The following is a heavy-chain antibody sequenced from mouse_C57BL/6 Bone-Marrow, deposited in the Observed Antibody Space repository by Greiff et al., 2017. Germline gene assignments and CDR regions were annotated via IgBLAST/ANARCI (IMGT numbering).Heavy chain of an antibody. CDR2: IDPENGDT. D-gene: IGHD2-1*01. V-gene: IGHV14-4*01. CDR1: GFNIKDDY. Sequence: VQLQQSGAELVRPGASVKLSCTASGFNIKDDYMHWVKQRPEQGLEWIGWIDPENGDTEYASKFQGKATITADTSSNTAYLQLSSLTSEDTAVYYCTPILLWYPYEFDYWGQGTTLTVSS. CDR3: TPILLWYPYEFDY. J-gene: IGHJ2*01.